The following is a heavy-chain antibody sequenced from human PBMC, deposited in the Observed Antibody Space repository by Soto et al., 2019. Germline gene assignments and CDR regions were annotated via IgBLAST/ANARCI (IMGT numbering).Heavy chain of an antibody. CDR2: ISSSGSTI. CDR3: ARDRESSSWYAGFDY. Sequence: GGSLRLSCAASGFTFSSYEMNWVRQAPGKGLEWVSYISSSGSTIYYAGSVKGRFTISRDNAKNSLYLQMNSLRAEDTAVYYCARDRESSSWYAGFDYWGQGTLVTVSS. D-gene: IGHD6-13*01. CDR1: GFTFSSYE. V-gene: IGHV3-48*03. J-gene: IGHJ4*02.